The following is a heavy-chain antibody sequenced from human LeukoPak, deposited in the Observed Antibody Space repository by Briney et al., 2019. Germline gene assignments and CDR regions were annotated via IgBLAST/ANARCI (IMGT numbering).Heavy chain of an antibody. Sequence: SGGSLRLSCAASGFTFSDHYMDWVRQAPGKGLEWVGRSKNEANSYITQYAAFVQGRFTISRDDSKNSLYLQINSLKTEDTAVYYCARDDGGQGDYWGQGTLVTVSS. J-gene: IGHJ4*02. D-gene: IGHD2-15*01. CDR2: SKNEANSYIT. V-gene: IGHV3-72*01. CDR1: GFTFSDHY. CDR3: ARDDGGQGDY.